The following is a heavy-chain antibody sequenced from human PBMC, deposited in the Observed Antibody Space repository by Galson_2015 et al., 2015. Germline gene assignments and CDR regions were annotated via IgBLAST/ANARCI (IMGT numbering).Heavy chain of an antibody. CDR1: GFTFSSYS. D-gene: IGHD2/OR15-2a*01. CDR3: AREKLLNS. Sequence: SLRLSCAASGFTFSSYSMNWVRQAPGKGLEWVSYISSSSNTIYYADSVKGRFTISRDNAKNSLYLQMNSLRAEDTAVYYCAREKLLNSWGQGTLVTVSS. CDR2: ISSSSNTI. V-gene: IGHV3-48*01. J-gene: IGHJ4*02.